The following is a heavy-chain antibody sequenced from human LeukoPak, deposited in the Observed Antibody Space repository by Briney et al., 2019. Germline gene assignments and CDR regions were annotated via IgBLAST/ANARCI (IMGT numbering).Heavy chain of an antibody. CDR1: GGSISSGDYY. Sequence: SQTLSLTCTVSGGSISSGDYYWSWMRQPPGKGLEWIGYIYYSGSTYYNPSLKSRVTISVDTSKNQFSLKLSSVTAADTAVYYCARVRSWYLGFDYWGQGTLVTVSS. D-gene: IGHD6-13*01. J-gene: IGHJ4*02. V-gene: IGHV4-30-4*01. CDR2: IYYSGST. CDR3: ARVRSWYLGFDY.